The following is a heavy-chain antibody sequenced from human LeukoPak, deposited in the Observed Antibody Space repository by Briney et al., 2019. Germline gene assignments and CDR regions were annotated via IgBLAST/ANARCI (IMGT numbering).Heavy chain of an antibody. Sequence: GGSLRLSCAASGFTFSSYAMSWVRQAPGKGLEWVSAISGSGGSTYYADSVKGRFTISRDNSKNTLYLQMNSLRAEDTAVYYCAKDSSPDSSGYYYANSKYFQHWGQGTLVTVSS. CDR3: AKDSSPDSSGYYYANSKYFQH. V-gene: IGHV3-23*01. D-gene: IGHD3-22*01. CDR2: ISGSGGST. J-gene: IGHJ1*01. CDR1: GFTFSSYA.